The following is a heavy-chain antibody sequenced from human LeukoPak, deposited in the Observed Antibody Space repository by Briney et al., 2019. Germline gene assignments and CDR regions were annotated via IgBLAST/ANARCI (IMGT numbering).Heavy chain of an antibody. V-gene: IGHV3-23*01. D-gene: IGHD3-3*01. CDR1: GFTFSSYA. Sequence: GGSLRLSCAASGFTFSSYAMSWVRQAPGKGLEWVSAISGSGGSTYYADSVKGRFTISRDNSKNTLYLQMNSLRAEDTAVYYCANSGYDFWSGYSNYGMDVWDQGTTVTVSS. CDR3: ANSGYDFWSGYSNYGMDV. J-gene: IGHJ6*02. CDR2: ISGSGGST.